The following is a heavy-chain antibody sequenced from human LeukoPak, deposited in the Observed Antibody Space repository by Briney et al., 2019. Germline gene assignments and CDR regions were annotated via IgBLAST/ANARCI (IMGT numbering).Heavy chain of an antibody. J-gene: IGHJ6*02. D-gene: IGHD1-1*01. CDR3: AILVYNWNDHEPYYYYGMDV. CDR2: INPNSGGT. Sequence: ASVKVSCKASGYTFTGYYMHWVRQAPGQGLEWMGWINPNSGGTNYAQKFQGRVTMTRDTSISTAYMELSRLRSDYTAVYYCAILVYNWNDHEPYYYYGMDVWGQGTTVTVSS. V-gene: IGHV1-2*02. CDR1: GYTFTGYY.